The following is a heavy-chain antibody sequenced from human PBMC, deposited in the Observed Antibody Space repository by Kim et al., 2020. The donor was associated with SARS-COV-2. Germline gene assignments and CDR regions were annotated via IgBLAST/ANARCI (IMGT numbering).Heavy chain of an antibody. Sequence: YAAPVKGRFTISRDDSKNTLYLQMNSLKTEDTAVYYCTTDYGITMIVVDYWGQGTLVTVSS. J-gene: IGHJ4*02. CDR3: TTDYGITMIVVDY. D-gene: IGHD3-22*01. V-gene: IGHV3-15*01.